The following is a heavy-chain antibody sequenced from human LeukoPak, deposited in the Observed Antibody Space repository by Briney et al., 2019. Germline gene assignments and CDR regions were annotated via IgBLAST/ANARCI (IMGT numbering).Heavy chain of an antibody. CDR1: GGSFSGYY. J-gene: IGHJ5*02. CDR2: INHSGST. CDR3: ASLHDYGDYLNWFDP. Sequence: SETLSLTCAVYGGSFSGYYWSWIRQPPGKGLEWIGEINHSGSTNYNPSLKSRVTISVDTSKNQFSLKLSSVTAADTAVYYCASLHDYGDYLNWFDPWGQGTLVTVSS. D-gene: IGHD4-17*01. V-gene: IGHV4-34*01.